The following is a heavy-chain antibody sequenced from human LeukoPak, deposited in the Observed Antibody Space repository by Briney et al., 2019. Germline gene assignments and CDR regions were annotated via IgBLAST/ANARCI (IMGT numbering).Heavy chain of an antibody. J-gene: IGHJ4*02. CDR3: AKDMGRGWCYFDY. CDR1: GFTFSTYA. Sequence: GGSLRLSCAASGFTFSTYAMSWVRQAPGKRLEWVSTFTGGEGITHYADSVKGRFTISRDNSKNTLYLQMNSLRVEDTAVYYCAKDMGRGWCYFDYWGQGTLVTVSS. D-gene: IGHD6-19*01. V-gene: IGHV3-23*01. CDR2: FTGGEGIT.